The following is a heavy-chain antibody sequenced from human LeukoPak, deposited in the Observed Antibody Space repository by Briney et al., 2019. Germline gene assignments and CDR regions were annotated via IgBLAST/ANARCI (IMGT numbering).Heavy chain of an antibody. D-gene: IGHD4-17*01. J-gene: IGHJ6*03. CDR3: ARLQAGDYVYYYYYMDV. CDR2: IYYSGST. CDR1: GGSISSYY. V-gene: IGHV4-59*08. Sequence: SETLSLTCTVSGGSISSYYWSWLRQPPGKGLEWIGYIYYSGSTNYNPSLKSRVTISVDTSKNQFSLKLSSVTAADTAVYYCARLQAGDYVYYYYYMDVWGKGTTVTVSS.